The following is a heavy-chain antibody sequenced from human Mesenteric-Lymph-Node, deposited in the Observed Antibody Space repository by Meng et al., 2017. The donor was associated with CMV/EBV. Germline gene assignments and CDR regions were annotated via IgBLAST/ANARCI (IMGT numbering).Heavy chain of an antibody. D-gene: IGHD2-2*01. J-gene: IGHJ4*02. V-gene: IGHV3-23*01. Sequence: SGFTFSTYVMRWVRQAPGKGLEWVSGISSSGSSIYDADSVKGRFTISRDNSKNTVYLQMNSLRAEDTAVYYCAKGVGSSRTSCYAVDYWGQGTLVTVSS. CDR3: AKGVGSSRTSCYAVDY. CDR1: GFTFSTYV. CDR2: ISSSGSSI.